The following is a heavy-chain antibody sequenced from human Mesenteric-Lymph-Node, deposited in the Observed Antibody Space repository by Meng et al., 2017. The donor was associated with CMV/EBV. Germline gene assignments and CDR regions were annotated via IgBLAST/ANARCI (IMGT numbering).Heavy chain of an antibody. CDR2: ITSAEDT. CDR3: AREVIGGDDLDLLFVDY. CDR1: GFTFSNYA. V-gene: IGHV3-23*01. D-gene: IGHD2-21*01. Sequence: GESLKISCAASGFTFSNYAMSWVRQAPGRGLEWVSAITSAEDTYYADSVKGRVTVSRDNSKNTVFLHSNSLRGEDTGLYYCAREVIGGDDLDLLFVDYWGRGSLVTVSS. J-gene: IGHJ4*02.